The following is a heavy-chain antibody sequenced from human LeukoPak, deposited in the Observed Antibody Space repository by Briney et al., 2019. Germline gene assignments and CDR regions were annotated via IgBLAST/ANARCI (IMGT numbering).Heavy chain of an antibody. J-gene: IGHJ3*02. D-gene: IGHD1-26*01. Sequence: ASVKVSCKASGYTFIAYYMHWVRQAPGQGLEWMGWISAYNGNTNYAQKLQGRVTMTTDTSTSTAYMELRSLRSDDTAVYYCARDLKWEPDAFDIWGQGTMVTVSS. CDR2: ISAYNGNT. CDR1: GYTFIAYY. CDR3: ARDLKWEPDAFDI. V-gene: IGHV1-18*04.